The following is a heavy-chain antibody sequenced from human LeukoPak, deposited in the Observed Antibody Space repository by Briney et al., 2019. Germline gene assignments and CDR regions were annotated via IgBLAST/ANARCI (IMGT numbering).Heavy chain of an antibody. CDR3: VRAAAGGWFFQH. D-gene: IGHD6-13*01. V-gene: IGHV6-1*01. CDR2: TYYRSKWYN. Sequence: SQTLSLTCAVSGHNVSNNSAAWNWIRQSRSRGLEWLGRTYYRSKWYNDYALSVKSRITINPDTSKNQFSLHLNSVAPDDTAVYYCVRAAAGGWFFQHWGQGTLVTVSS. J-gene: IGHJ1*01. CDR1: GHNVSNNSAA.